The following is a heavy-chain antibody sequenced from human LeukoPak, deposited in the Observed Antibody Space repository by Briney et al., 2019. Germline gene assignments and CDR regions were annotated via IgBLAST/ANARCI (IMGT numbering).Heavy chain of an antibody. Sequence: GESLKISCQGSGYSFASYWIAWVRQMPGKGLEWMGIIYPGDSDTRYSPSFQGQVTISADKSITAAYLQWSSLKASDTAMYYCARLGGLTGLNYYDYWGQGTLVTVSS. V-gene: IGHV5-51*01. J-gene: IGHJ4*02. CDR2: IYPGDSDT. CDR1: GYSFASYW. D-gene: IGHD3-10*01. CDR3: ARLGGLTGLNYYDY.